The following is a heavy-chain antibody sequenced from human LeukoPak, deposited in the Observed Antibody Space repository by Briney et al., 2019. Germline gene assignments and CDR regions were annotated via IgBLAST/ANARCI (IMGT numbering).Heavy chain of an antibody. V-gene: IGHV4-34*01. D-gene: IGHD1-26*01. Sequence: SETLSLTCAVYGGSFSGYYWSWIRQPPGKGLEWIGEINHSGSTNYNPSLKSRVTISVDTSKNQFSLKLSSVTAADTAVYYCARDSGRGEYNRFDPWGQGTLVTVSS. CDR3: ARDSGRGEYNRFDP. CDR2: INHSGST. CDR1: GGSFSGYY. J-gene: IGHJ5*02.